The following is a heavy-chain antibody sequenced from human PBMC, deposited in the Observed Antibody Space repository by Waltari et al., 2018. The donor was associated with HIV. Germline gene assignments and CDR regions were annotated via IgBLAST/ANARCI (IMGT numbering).Heavy chain of an antibody. CDR2: IKEDGSAI. D-gene: IGHD6-13*01. V-gene: IGHV3-7*01. CDR1: GFTFSSSW. Sequence: EVRLVESGGGLVQPGGSLRLSCAASGFTFSSSWMPWVRQAPGKGLEWVANIKEDGSAIHHVDSVKGRFTISRDNAKNSLYLQMNSLRAEDTAVYYCARRQQLTDWGQGTLVTVSS. CDR3: ARRQQLTD. J-gene: IGHJ4*02.